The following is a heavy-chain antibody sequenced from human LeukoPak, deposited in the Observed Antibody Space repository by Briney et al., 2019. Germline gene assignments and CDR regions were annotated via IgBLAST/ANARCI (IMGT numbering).Heavy chain of an antibody. V-gene: IGHV4-34*01. Sequence: SETLSLTCAVYVESVSGYYWSWIRQPPGKGLEWIGEIHHSGSTNYNPSLESRVTLSVDTSKNQFSLRLTSVTAADTAVYYCARFGVYCSSRSCLKLYYFDYWGQGTLVTVSS. CDR3: ARFGVYCSSRSCLKLYYFDY. D-gene: IGHD2-2*01. J-gene: IGHJ4*02. CDR1: VESVSGYY. CDR2: IHHSGST.